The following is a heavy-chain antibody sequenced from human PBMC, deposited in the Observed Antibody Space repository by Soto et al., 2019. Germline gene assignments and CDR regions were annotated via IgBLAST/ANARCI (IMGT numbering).Heavy chain of an antibody. V-gene: IGHV4-30-4*01. CDR3: SRGSTYYGFLT. J-gene: IGHJ5*02. CDR1: GDSMGSGDYY. Sequence: QVQLQESGPGLVKPSQTLSLTCTVSGDSMGSGDYYLTWIRQPPGKGLEWIGYIYYIGTTFYNPSLESRVNISIDTSKNHFSLRLTSVTAADTAVYYCSRGSTYYGFLTWGQGTLVTVSS. D-gene: IGHD3-10*01. CDR2: IYYIGTT.